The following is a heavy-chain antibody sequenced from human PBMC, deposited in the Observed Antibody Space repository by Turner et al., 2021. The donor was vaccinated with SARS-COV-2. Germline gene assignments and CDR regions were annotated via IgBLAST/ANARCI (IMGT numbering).Heavy chain of an antibody. CDR3: AKVGASFLLYFGKPTCYFDF. CDR2: IYSGGST. CDR1: GSTVSANY. J-gene: IGHJ4*02. D-gene: IGHD3-10*01. V-gene: IGHV3-66*03. Sequence: EVQLVESGGGVIQPGGSLRLFCAASGSTVSANYMSWVRQAPGKGLEWISLIYSGGSTYCADSVKCRFTIYRDNTKNTLYLKMNRLRDKDTAVYYCAKVGASFLLYFGKPTCYFDFWGQGTLVTVSS.